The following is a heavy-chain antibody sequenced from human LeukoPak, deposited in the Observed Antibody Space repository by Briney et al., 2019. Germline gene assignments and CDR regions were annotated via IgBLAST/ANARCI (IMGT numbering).Heavy chain of an antibody. CDR2: INHSGST. CDR3: ARGHLGYCSSTSCYAGRIYRKPFDP. Sequence: PSETLSLTCTVSGGSISSSSYYWGWIRQPPGKGLEWIGEINHSGSTNYNPSLKSRVTISVDTSKNQFSLKLSSVTAADTAVYYCARGHLGYCSSTSCYAGRIYRKPFDPWGQGTLVTVSS. V-gene: IGHV4-39*07. J-gene: IGHJ5*02. D-gene: IGHD2-2*01. CDR1: GGSISSSSYY.